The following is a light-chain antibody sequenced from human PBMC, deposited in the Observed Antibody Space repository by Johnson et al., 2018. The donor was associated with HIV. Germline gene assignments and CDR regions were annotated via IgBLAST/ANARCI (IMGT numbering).Light chain of an antibody. J-gene: IGLJ1*01. Sequence: QSVLTQPPSVSAAPGQKVTISCSGSSSNIGNNYVSWYQQLPGTAPKLLIYDNNKRPSGIPDRFSGSKSGTSATLGLTGLPTGDEADYYCGTWDSTLSAGGVFGTGTKVTVL. CDR1: SSNIGNNY. CDR2: DNN. CDR3: GTWDSTLSAGGV. V-gene: IGLV1-51*01.